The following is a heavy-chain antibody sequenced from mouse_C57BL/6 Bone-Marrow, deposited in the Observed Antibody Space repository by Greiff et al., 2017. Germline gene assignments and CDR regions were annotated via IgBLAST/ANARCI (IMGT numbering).Heavy chain of an antibody. CDR2: IRNKANGYTT. CDR3: ARTYYSNSFDY. Sequence: EVMLVESGGGLVQPGGSLSLSCAASGFTFTDYYMSWVRQPPGKALEWLGFIRNKANGYTTEYSASVKGRFTISRDNSQSILYLQMNALRAEDSDTYYCARTYYSNSFDYWGKGTTLTVSS. CDR1: GFTFTDYY. J-gene: IGHJ2*01. V-gene: IGHV7-3*01. D-gene: IGHD2-5*01.